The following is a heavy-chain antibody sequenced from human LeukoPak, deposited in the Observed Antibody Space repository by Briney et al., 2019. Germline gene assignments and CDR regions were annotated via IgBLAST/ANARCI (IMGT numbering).Heavy chain of an antibody. CDR3: ARDWEYSSSFGLVDY. CDR1: GFTFTSYG. J-gene: IGHJ4*02. Sequence: PGGSLRLSCAASGFTFTSYGISWVRQAPGQGLEWMGWISAYNGNTNYAQKLQGRVTMTTDTSTSTAYMELRSLRSDDTAVYYCARDWEYSSSFGLVDYWGQGTLVTVSS. CDR2: ISAYNGNT. D-gene: IGHD6-6*01. V-gene: IGHV1-18*01.